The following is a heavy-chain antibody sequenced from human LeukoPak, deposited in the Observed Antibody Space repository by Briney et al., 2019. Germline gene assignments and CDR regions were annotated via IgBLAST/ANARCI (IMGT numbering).Heavy chain of an antibody. CDR1: GGSFSGYY. D-gene: IGHD5-12*01. J-gene: IGHJ4*02. Sequence: SETLSLTCAVYGGSFSGYYWSWIRQPPGKGLEWIGEINHSGSTNYNPSLKSRVTISVDTSKNQFSLKLSSVTAADTAVYYCARVGRVATIKDFDYWGQGTLVTVSS. CDR2: INHSGST. CDR3: ARVGRVATIKDFDY. V-gene: IGHV4-34*01.